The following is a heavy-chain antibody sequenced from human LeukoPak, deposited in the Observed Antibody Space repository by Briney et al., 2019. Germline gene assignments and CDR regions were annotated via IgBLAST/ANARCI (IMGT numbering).Heavy chain of an antibody. Sequence: SETLSLTCTVSGGSISAYYWSWIRQPTGRGLEWIGYIYYTGNTNYNPSLKSRVTISVDTAKKQVSLHLTSVTAADTAVYYCARADFDWKPKYDYWGRGVLVTVSS. CDR2: IYYTGNT. V-gene: IGHV4-59*01. J-gene: IGHJ4*02. D-gene: IGHD3-9*01. CDR1: GGSISAYY. CDR3: ARADFDWKPKYDY.